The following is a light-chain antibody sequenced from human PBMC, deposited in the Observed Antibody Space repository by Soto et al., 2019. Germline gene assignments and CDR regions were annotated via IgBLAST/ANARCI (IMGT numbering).Light chain of an antibody. CDR2: DVS. CDR1: SSDVGGYNY. V-gene: IGLV2-14*03. Sequence: QSVLTQPASVSGSPGQSITISCTGTSSDVGGYNYVSWYQHHPGKAPKLMIYDVSNRPSGVSNRFSGSKSGNTASLTISGLQAEDEADYYCTSYSSSSTDVFGTGSVVTDL. J-gene: IGLJ1*01. CDR3: TSYSSSSTDV.